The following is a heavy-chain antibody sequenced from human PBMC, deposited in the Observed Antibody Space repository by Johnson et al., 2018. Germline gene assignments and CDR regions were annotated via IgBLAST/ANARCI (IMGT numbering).Heavy chain of an antibody. J-gene: IGHJ1*01. CDR1: GFTLDDYA. Sequence: EVQLLETGGGLVQPGRSLRLSCAASGFTLDDYAMHWVRQVPGKGLEWVSGISWNSRNIDYADFVKGRFTISRDNAKNSVSLQVDSLRTEDTALFYCVRGLWFVALLEYFQHWGQGTPVTVSS. CDR3: VRGLWFVALLEYFQH. V-gene: IGHV3-9*01. D-gene: IGHD3-10*01. CDR2: ISWNSRNI.